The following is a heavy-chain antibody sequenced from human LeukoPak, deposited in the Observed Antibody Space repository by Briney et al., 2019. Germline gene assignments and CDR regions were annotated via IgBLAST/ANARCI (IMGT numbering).Heavy chain of an antibody. V-gene: IGHV4-59*01. D-gene: IGHD4-17*01. J-gene: IGHJ4*02. CDR1: GGSISSYY. CDR3: AYGYYFDY. CDR2: IYYSGST. Sequence: SGTLSLTCTVSGGSISSYYWSWIRQPPGKGLEWIGYIYYSGSTNYNPSLKSRVTISVDTSKNQFSLKLSSVTAADTAVYYCAYGYYFDYWGQGTLVTVSS.